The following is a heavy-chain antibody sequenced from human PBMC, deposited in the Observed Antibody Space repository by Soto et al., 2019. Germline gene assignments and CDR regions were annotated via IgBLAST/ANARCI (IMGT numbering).Heavy chain of an antibody. V-gene: IGHV1-2*02. J-gene: IGHJ4*02. Sequence: ASVKVSCKASGYTFTGYYMHCVRQAPGQGLEWMGWINPNSGGTNYAQKFQGRVTMTRDTSISTAYMELSRLRSDDTAVYYCVSSSSNIHNFDYWGQGTLVTVSS. D-gene: IGHD6-6*01. CDR2: INPNSGGT. CDR3: VSSSSNIHNFDY. CDR1: GYTFTGYY.